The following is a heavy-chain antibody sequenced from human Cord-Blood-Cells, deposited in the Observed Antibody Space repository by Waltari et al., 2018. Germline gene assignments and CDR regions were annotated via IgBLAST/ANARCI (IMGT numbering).Heavy chain of an antibody. Sequence: EVELVESGGGLIQPGGSLRLSCAASGFTVSSNSMSWVRQAPGKGLEWVSFIYSGGSTYYADSVKGRFTISRDNSKNTLYLQMSSLRAEDTAVYCCARVKEQLQANYWYFDLWGRGTLVTVSS. J-gene: IGHJ2*01. CDR2: IYSGGST. CDR3: ARVKEQLQANYWYFDL. CDR1: GFTVSSNS. V-gene: IGHV3-53*01. D-gene: IGHD6-6*01.